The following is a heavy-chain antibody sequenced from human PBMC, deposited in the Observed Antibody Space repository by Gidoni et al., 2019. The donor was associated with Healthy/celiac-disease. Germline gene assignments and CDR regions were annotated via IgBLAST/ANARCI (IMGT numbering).Heavy chain of an antibody. CDR2: MNPNSGNT. V-gene: IGHV1-8*01. CDR3: ARGGSTYCTNGVCVWGFDP. J-gene: IGHJ5*02. D-gene: IGHD2-8*01. Sequence: QVQLVQSGAEVKTPGASVKVSCKASGYTFTSYDINWVRQATGQGLEWMGWMNPNSGNTGYAQKFQGRVTMTRNTSISTAYMELSSLRSEDTAVYYCARGGSTYCTNGVCVWGFDPWGQGTLVTVSS. CDR1: GYTFTSYD.